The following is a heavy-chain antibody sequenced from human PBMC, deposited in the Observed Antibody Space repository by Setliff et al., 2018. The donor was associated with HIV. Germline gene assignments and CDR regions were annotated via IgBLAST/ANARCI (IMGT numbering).Heavy chain of an antibody. Sequence: SETLSLTCSVSGGSINSYYWSWIRQPPGKGLEWIGYIFYSGSTSYNPSLKSRVTLSVDTSKNQFSLRLSSVTAADTAVYYCARYGGSYSSHWFDPWGQGTLVTVSS. CDR2: IFYSGST. D-gene: IGHD1-26*01. V-gene: IGHV4-59*06. J-gene: IGHJ5*02. CDR3: ARYGGSYSSHWFDP. CDR1: GGSINSYY.